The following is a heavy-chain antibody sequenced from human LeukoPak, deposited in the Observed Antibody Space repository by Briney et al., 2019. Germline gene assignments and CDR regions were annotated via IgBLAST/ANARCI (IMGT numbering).Heavy chain of an antibody. D-gene: IGHD5-18*01. CDR1: GCTFSSYA. J-gene: IGHJ6*02. CDR3: AKRLHSYGHGYYYYYGMDV. Sequence: GGSLTLSCAASGCTFSSYAMSWVRQSPGKGLEWVSAINGSGGSTYYPDSVKGRFAISRDNSKNTLYLQMHSLRAEDTAVYYCAKRLHSYGHGYYYYYGMDVWGQGTTVTVSS. CDR2: INGSGGST. V-gene: IGHV3-23*01.